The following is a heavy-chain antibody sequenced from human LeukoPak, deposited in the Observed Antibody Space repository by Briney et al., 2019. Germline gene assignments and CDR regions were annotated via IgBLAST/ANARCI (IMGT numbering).Heavy chain of an antibody. V-gene: IGHV1-2*02. CDR3: ARRRVHDTAEWYLDNWFDP. Sequence: EASVKVSCKASGYTFTGYYIHWVRQAPGQGLEWMGWINPNSGGTNYAQKFQGRVTMTRDTSISTAYMELSRLRSDDTAVYYCARRRVHDTAEWYLDNWFDPWGQGTLVTVSS. J-gene: IGHJ5*02. CDR1: GYTFTGYY. D-gene: IGHD5-18*01. CDR2: INPNSGGT.